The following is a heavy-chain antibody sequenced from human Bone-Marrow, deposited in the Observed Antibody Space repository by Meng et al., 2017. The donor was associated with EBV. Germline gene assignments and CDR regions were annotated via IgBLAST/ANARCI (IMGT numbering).Heavy chain of an antibody. CDR2: ISPSGGST. V-gene: IGHV1-46*01. J-gene: IGHJ1*01. CDR3: ASGVEMATIGAEYFQH. D-gene: IGHD5-24*01. Sequence: QVQGVQPGAEVKKPGASVKVSCKASGHTFTTYYMHWVRQAPGQGLEWMGIISPSGGSTSYAQNFQGRVTMTRDTSTSTVYMELSSLRSEDTAVYYCASGVEMATIGAEYFQHWGQGTLVTVSS. CDR1: GHTFTTYY.